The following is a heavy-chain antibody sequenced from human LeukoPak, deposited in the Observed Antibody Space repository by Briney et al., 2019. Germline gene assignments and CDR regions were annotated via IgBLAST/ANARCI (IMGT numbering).Heavy chain of an antibody. D-gene: IGHD3-10*01. Sequence: GGSLRLSCGASGFTFSSYGMHWVRQAPGKGLEWVAFIRYDGSNKYYADSVKGRFTISRDNSKNTLYLQMNSLRAEDTAVYYCARGVGYGSGSSLSNWFDPWGQGTLVTVSS. CDR3: ARGVGYGSGSSLSNWFDP. CDR1: GFTFSSYG. J-gene: IGHJ5*02. CDR2: IRYDGSNK. V-gene: IGHV3-30*02.